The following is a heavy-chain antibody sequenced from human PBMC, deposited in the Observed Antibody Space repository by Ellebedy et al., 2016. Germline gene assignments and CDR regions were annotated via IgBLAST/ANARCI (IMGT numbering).Heavy chain of an antibody. Sequence: GESLKISXKGSGYTFTNYWIAWVRQMPGKGLEWMGIIYPSDSDTRYSPSFQGQITISADRSISTAYLQWSSLKASDTAMYYCANRYGGNRGFDYWGQGTLVTVSS. D-gene: IGHD4-23*01. V-gene: IGHV5-51*01. J-gene: IGHJ4*02. CDR1: GYTFTNYW. CDR2: IYPSDSDT. CDR3: ANRYGGNRGFDY.